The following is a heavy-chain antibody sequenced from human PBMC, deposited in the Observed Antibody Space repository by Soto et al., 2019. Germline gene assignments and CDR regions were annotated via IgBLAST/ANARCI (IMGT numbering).Heavy chain of an antibody. CDR3: ERRGRRGAFDT. CDR1: GFTFSSYD. V-gene: IGHV3-13*05. J-gene: IGHJ3*02. D-gene: IGHD3-10*01. CDR2: IGTAGDP. Sequence: QPGGSLRLSYAASGFTFSSYDMHWVRQATGKGLEWVSAIGTAGDPYYPGSVKGRFTISRENAKNSLYLQMNSLRAGDTAVYYCERRGRRGAFDTWGQGTMVTASS.